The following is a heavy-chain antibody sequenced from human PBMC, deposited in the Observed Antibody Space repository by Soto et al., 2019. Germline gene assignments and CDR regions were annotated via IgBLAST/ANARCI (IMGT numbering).Heavy chain of an antibody. V-gene: IGHV1-46*01. Sequence: QVKLVQSGAEVKKPGASVKISCKASGYTFTSNYLHWVRQAPGQGLEWMAIIDPSDGSTTYAQKFQARVTVTRDTSTSTLYMDLSSLTSDDTAVYYCVRAVGVVLTVYYFDSWGQGTLVTVSS. CDR3: VRAVGVVLTVYYFDS. J-gene: IGHJ4*02. CDR1: GYTFTSNY. CDR2: IDPSDGST. D-gene: IGHD2-21*01.